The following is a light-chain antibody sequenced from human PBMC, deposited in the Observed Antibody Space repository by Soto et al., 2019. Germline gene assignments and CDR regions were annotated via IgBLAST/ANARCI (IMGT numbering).Light chain of an antibody. Sequence: EIVLTQSPGTLSLSPGERATLSCRASQTISTGLAWYQQKPGQPPRLVIWGASDRATGIPARFSGSGSGTDFTLTISSLEPEDFAGYYCQQRSALPVTFGQGTKLEIK. J-gene: IGKJ2*01. CDR3: QQRSALPVT. V-gene: IGKV3-11*01. CDR2: GAS. CDR1: QTISTG.